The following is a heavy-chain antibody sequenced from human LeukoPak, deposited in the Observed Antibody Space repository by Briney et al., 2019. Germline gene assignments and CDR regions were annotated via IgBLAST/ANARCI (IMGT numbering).Heavy chain of an antibody. CDR3: AKDLRGYSYGQS. D-gene: IGHD5-18*01. J-gene: IGHJ5*02. CDR1: GFTFSGYA. CDR2: ISYDGSNK. V-gene: IGHV3-30*04. Sequence: GGSLRLSCAASGFTFSGYAMHWVRQAPGKGLEWVAVISYDGSNKYYADSVKGRFTISRDNSKNTLYLQMNSLRAEDTAVYYCAKDLRGYSYGQSWGQETLVTVSS.